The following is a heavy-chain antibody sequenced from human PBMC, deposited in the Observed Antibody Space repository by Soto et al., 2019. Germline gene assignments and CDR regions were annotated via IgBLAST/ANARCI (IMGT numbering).Heavy chain of an antibody. CDR2: IYSGGST. CDR1: GFTVSSNY. V-gene: IGHV3-53*01. D-gene: IGHD3-22*01. CDR3: ARDRRNYYDSSGYFDY. Sequence: GGSLRLSCAASGFTVSSNYMSWVRQAPGKGLVWVSVIYSGGSTYYADSVKGRFTISRDNSKNTLYLQMNSLRAEDTAVYYCARDRRNYYDSSGYFDYWGQGTLVTVSS. J-gene: IGHJ4*02.